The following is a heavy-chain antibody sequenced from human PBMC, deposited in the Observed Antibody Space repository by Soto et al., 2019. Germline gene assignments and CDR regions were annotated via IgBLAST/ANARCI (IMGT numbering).Heavy chain of an antibody. CDR1: GGSVSSGNYF. CDR2: ISYSGST. Sequence: PSETLSLTCTVSGGSVSSGNYFWSWIRQPPGKGLEWIGHISYSGSTNYYPSLKSRVSMSLDTSKNQFSLKLRSVTAADTAVYYCARESSHSQHDDWGQGTLVTVS. V-gene: IGHV4-61*01. J-gene: IGHJ4*02. CDR3: ARESSHSQHDD. D-gene: IGHD6-13*01.